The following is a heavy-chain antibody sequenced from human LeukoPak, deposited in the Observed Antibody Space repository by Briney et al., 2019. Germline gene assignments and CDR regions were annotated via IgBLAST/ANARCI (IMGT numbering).Heavy chain of an antibody. D-gene: IGHD2-15*01. J-gene: IGHJ4*02. Sequence: GRSLRLSCAASGFTFDDYAMHWVRQAPGKGLEWVSGNSWNSGRIGYADSVKGRFTISRDNAKNSLYLQMNSLRAEDTALYYCAKDSHHVVYYFDYWGQGTLVTVSS. V-gene: IGHV3-9*01. CDR3: AKDSHHVVYYFDY. CDR2: NSWNSGRI. CDR1: GFTFDDYA.